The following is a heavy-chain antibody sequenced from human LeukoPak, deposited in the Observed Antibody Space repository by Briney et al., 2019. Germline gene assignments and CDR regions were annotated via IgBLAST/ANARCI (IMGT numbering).Heavy chain of an antibody. CDR3: AAGEDLEYFQH. CDR2: GSNK. V-gene: IGHV3-30-3*01. D-gene: IGHD1-14*01. J-gene: IGHJ1*01. CDR1: GFTFSGYA. Sequence: GGSLRLSCAASGFTFSGYAMNWVRQVPGKGLEWVADGSNKYYADAVKGRFTISRDNSKNTLYLQMNSLRAEDTAVYYCAAGEDLEYFQHWGQGPLVTVSS.